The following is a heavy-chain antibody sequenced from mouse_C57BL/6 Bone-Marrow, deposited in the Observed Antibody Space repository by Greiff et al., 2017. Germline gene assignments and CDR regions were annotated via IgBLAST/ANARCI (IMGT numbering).Heavy chain of an antibody. D-gene: IGHD2-5*01. CDR1: EYEFPSHD. Sequence: DVQLVESGGGLVQPGESLKLSCESNEYEFPSHDMSWVRKTPEKRLELVAAINSDGGSTYYPDTMERRFIISRDNTKKTLYLQMSSLRSEDTALYYCARLAYYSNYEDAMDYWGQGTSVTVSS. CDR2: INSDGGST. CDR3: ARLAYYSNYEDAMDY. V-gene: IGHV5-2*01. J-gene: IGHJ4*01.